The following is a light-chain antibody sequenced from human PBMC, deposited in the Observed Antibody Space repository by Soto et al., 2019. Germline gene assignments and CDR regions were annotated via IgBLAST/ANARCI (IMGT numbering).Light chain of an antibody. CDR3: QQYNSYPWT. V-gene: IGKV1-5*03. CDR2: KAS. J-gene: IGKJ1*01. Sequence: DIQMTQSPSTLSASVGDRDTITCRASQSIGSWLAWYQQKPGKAPKLLIYKASSLESGVPSRFSGSGSGTEFTLTISSLQPDDFATYYCQQYNSYPWTFGQGTKVEIK. CDR1: QSIGSW.